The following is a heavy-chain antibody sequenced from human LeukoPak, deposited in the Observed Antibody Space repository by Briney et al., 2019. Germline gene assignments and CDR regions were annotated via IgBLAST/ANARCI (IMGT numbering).Heavy chain of an antibody. Sequence: ASVKVSCKASGGTFSSYAISWVRQAPGQGLEWMGGIIPIFGTANYAQNFQGRVTMTRDTSISTASMELSRLRSDDTAVYYCARARDPYYSSSSSAFDVWGQGTMVTVSS. D-gene: IGHD6-6*01. J-gene: IGHJ3*01. CDR1: GGTFSSYA. V-gene: IGHV1-69*05. CDR3: ARARDPYYSSSSSAFDV. CDR2: IIPIFGTA.